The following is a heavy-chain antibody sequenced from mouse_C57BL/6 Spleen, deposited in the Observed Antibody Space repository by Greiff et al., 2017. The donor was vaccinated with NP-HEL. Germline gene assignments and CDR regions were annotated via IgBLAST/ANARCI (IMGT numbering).Heavy chain of an antibody. CDR2: IHPSDSDT. Sequence: QVHVKQPGAELVKPGASVKVSCKASGYTFTSYWMHWVKQRPGQGLEWIGRIHPSDSDTNYNQKFKGKATLTVDKSSSTAYMQLSSLTSEDSAVYYCAFDGYSPYYAMDYWGQGTSVTVSS. CDR3: AFDGYSPYYAMDY. D-gene: IGHD2-3*01. J-gene: IGHJ4*01. V-gene: IGHV1-74*01. CDR1: GYTFTSYW.